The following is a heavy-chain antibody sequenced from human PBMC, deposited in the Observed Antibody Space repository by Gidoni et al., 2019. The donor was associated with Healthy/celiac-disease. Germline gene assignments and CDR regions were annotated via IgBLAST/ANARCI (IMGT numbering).Heavy chain of an antibody. D-gene: IGHD6-19*01. V-gene: IGHV3-23*01. Sequence: EVQLLESGGGLVQPGGSLRLSCAASGFTFSSYAMRWVRQAPGKGLAWVSAISGSGGSTYYADSVKGRFTISRDNSKNTLYLQMNSLRAEDTAVYYCAKDGTRWLGPHDAFDIWGQGTMVTVSS. J-gene: IGHJ3*02. CDR3: AKDGTRWLGPHDAFDI. CDR1: GFTFSSYA. CDR2: ISGSGGST.